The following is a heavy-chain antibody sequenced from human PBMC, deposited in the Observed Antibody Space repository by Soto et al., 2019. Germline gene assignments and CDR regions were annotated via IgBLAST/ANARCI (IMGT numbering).Heavy chain of an antibody. CDR3: AKVLSEWVLVVAADY. J-gene: IGHJ4*01. V-gene: IGHV3-30*18. Sequence: GGSLRLSCAASGFTFSSFGMHWVRQAPGKGLEWLAVISYDGSNKYYADSVKGRFTISRDNSKNTLYLQMNSLRAEDTAVYYCAKVLSEWVLVVAADYSGQGTLVTLSS. D-gene: IGHD2-15*01. CDR2: ISYDGSNK. CDR1: GFTFSSFG.